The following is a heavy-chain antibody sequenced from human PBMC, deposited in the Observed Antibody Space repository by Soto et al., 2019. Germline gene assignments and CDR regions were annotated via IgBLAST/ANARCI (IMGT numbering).Heavy chain of an antibody. V-gene: IGHV4-59*08. CDR2: IYYSGTT. Sequence: QVQLQESGPGLVKPSETLSLTCTVYGGSISSYYWSWIRQPPGKGLEWIGYIYYSGTTNYNPSLKIRVTISVDTSKNQFSLNLSSVTAADTAVYYCARHGSDHFYGMDVWGQGTTVTVSS. CDR3: ARHGSDHFYGMDV. CDR1: GGSISSYY. D-gene: IGHD3-3*02. J-gene: IGHJ6*02.